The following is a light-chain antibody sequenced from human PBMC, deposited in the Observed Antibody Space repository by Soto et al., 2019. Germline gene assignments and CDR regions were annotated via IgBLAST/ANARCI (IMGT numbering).Light chain of an antibody. Sequence: EIVLTQSPGTLSLSPGERATLSCRASRSVSSNYLGWYQQKPGQAPRLLIYGASSRATGIPDRFSGSGSGTDFTLTISRLEPEDFAVYYCQQYGSSPWTFGQGTKVDIK. CDR1: RSVSSNY. CDR2: GAS. V-gene: IGKV3-20*01. CDR3: QQYGSSPWT. J-gene: IGKJ1*01.